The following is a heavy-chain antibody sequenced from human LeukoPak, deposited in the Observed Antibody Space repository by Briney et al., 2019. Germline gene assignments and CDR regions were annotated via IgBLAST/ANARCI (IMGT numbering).Heavy chain of an antibody. CDR3: ARGLKVLDY. J-gene: IGHJ4*02. Sequence: PSQTLSLTGTVSGGSISSGDYYWSWMRQPPGKGLEWIGYIYNSGSTYHNPSLKSRVTISVDTSKNQFSLKLSSVTAADTAVYYCARGLKVLDYWGQGTLVTVSS. D-gene: IGHD2-21*02. V-gene: IGHV4-30-4*01. CDR2: IYNSGST. CDR1: GGSISSGDYY.